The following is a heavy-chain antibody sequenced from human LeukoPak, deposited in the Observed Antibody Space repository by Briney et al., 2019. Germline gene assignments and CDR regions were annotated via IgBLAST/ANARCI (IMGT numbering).Heavy chain of an antibody. J-gene: IGHJ4*02. CDR1: GYTLTELS. D-gene: IGHD3-10*01. CDR2: FDPEDGET. V-gene: IGHV1-24*01. CDR3: ARDLYYYGSGSNPSTYYFDY. Sequence: ASVKVSCKVSGYTLTELSMHWVRQAPGKGLEWMGGFDPEDGETIYAQKFQGRVTMTEDTSTDTAYMELSSLRSEDTAVYYCARDLYYYGSGSNPSTYYFDYWGQGTLVTVSS.